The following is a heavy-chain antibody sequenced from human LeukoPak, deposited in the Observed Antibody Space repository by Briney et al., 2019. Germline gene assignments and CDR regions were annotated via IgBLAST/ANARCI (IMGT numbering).Heavy chain of an antibody. CDR2: ISASGEST. J-gene: IGHJ4*02. D-gene: IGHD6-13*01. V-gene: IGHV3-23*01. CDR1: GFTFSIYA. CDR3: ARWGAAAGNY. Sequence: GGSLRLSCAASGFTFSIYAMTWVRQAPGKGLEWVSAISASGESTYYADSVKGRFTISRDNSKNSLYLQMNSLRAEDTAVYYCARWGAAAGNYWGQGTLVTVSS.